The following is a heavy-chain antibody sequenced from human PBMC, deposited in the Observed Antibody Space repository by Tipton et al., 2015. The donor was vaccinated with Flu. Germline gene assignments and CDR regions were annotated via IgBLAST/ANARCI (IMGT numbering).Heavy chain of an antibody. V-gene: IGHV1-18*03. CDR2: ISAYTGNT. D-gene: IGHD3-10*01. J-gene: IGHJ6*02. CDR1: GYTFTSYG. Sequence: QLVQSGAEVKKPGASVRVSCKASGYTFTSYGITWVRQAPGQGLEWMGWISAYTGNTNYAQKFQGRVTMTTDTSTNTAFMELTSLRSDDMAVYYCARESLQGVVSLYNGMDVWGQGTKVTVSS. CDR3: ARESLQGVVSLYNGMDV.